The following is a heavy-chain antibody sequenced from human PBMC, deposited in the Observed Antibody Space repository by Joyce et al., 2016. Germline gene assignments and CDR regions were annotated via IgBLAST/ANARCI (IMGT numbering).Heavy chain of an antibody. Sequence: EVQLEQSGPEVRKPGEPLRISCKGSGFVFNVHWIGWVRQMPGKGLEWVGIINPQGSQTNYNPSFHGRVTMSADTSLNTAYLQWGSLEASDTAIYYCARSISSDVYYYYGVDVWGQGTSVTVS. J-gene: IGHJ6*02. CDR3: ARSISSDVYYYYGVDV. CDR2: INPQGSQT. CDR1: GFVFNVHW. V-gene: IGHV5-51*01.